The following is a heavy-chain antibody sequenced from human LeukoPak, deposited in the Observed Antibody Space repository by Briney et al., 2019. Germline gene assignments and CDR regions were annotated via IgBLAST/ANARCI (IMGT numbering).Heavy chain of an antibody. Sequence: GRSLRLSCAASGFTFSSYAMHWVRQAPGKGLEWVAIISYDGSNRFQAESVKGRFTISRDNSKNTLYLQMHSLSAEDTAVYYCARDRSANSRVYYFDYWGLGTLVTVSS. J-gene: IGHJ4*02. CDR1: GFTFSSYA. V-gene: IGHV3-30-3*01. D-gene: IGHD4/OR15-4a*01. CDR2: ISYDGSNR. CDR3: ARDRSANSRVYYFDY.